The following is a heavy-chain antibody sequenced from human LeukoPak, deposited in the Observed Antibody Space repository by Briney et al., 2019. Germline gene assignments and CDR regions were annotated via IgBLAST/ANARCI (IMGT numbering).Heavy chain of an antibody. Sequence: GGSLRLSCAASGFTFDDYAIHWVRHARGKGLEWVSLISGNGGSTYYADSVKGRFTITRDNSKNSLYLQMNSLTTEDTALYYCAKDRALTSDTHGGLDVWGQGTPVAVSS. CDR1: GFTFDDYA. CDR2: ISGNGGST. D-gene: IGHD5-18*01. J-gene: IGHJ6*01. V-gene: IGHV3-43*02. CDR3: AKDRALTSDTHGGLDV.